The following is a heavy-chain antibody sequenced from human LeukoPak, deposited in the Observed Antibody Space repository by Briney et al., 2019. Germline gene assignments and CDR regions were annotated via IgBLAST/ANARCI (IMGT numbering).Heavy chain of an antibody. D-gene: IGHD3-3*01. Sequence: SETLSLTCAVYGGSFSGYFWSWTRQPPGKGLEWIGEINHSGSTTYNPSLKSRLTISVDTSKNQFSLRLSSVTAADTAVYYCASLFWSRFRLDSWGQGTLVTVSS. V-gene: IGHV4-34*01. J-gene: IGHJ4*02. CDR1: GGSFSGYF. CDR3: ASLFWSRFRLDS. CDR2: INHSGST.